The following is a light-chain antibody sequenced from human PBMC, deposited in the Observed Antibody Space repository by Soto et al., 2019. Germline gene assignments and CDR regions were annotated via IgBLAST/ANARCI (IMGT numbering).Light chain of an antibody. Sequence: DIQMTQSPSALSASVGDRVTITCRASQSISTWLAWYQQKPGKAPKLLIYKASSLESGVPSRFIGSGSGTEFTLTISSLQPDDFATYYGHQYSTWGTFGQGTKVEIK. J-gene: IGKJ1*01. V-gene: IGKV1-5*03. CDR3: HQYSTWGT. CDR2: KAS. CDR1: QSISTW.